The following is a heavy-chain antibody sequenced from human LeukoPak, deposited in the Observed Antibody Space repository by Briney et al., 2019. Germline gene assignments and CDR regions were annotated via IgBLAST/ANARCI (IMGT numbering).Heavy chain of an antibody. CDR1: GGFIINGKW. CDR3: ARDSIAGYSLSW. D-gene: IGHD3-9*01. V-gene: IGHV4/OR15-8*01. Sequence: PSETLSLTCGVSGGFIINGKWWSWVRQPPGNGLEWIGEISHSGSPNYNPSFKGRLTISVDTAKNQFSLKLSSVTAADTAVYYCARDSIAGYSLSWWGQGTLVTVSS. J-gene: IGHJ4*02. CDR2: ISHSGSP.